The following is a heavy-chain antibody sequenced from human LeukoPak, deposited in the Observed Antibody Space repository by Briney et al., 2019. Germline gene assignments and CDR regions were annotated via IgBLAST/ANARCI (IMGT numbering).Heavy chain of an antibody. Sequence: PGGSLRLSCAASGFTFDDYAMHWVRQAPGKCLEWVSGISWNSGSIGYADSVKGRFTISRDNAKNSLYLQMNSLRAEDTALYYCAKALSGYYYDSSGLFDYWGQGTLVTVSS. CDR2: ISWNSGSI. CDR3: AKALSGYYYDSSGLFDY. D-gene: IGHD3-22*01. V-gene: IGHV3-9*01. J-gene: IGHJ4*02. CDR1: GFTFDDYA.